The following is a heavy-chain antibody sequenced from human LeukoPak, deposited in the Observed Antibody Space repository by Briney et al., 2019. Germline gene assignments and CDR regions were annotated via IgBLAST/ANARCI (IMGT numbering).Heavy chain of an antibody. CDR1: GVSISSGGYY. CDR3: ARGTDGYRADY. CDR2: IYYSGTT. J-gene: IGHJ4*02. V-gene: IGHV4-31*03. Sequence: SQTLSLTCTVSGVSISSGGYYWSWIRQHPGKGLEWIGYIYYSGTTYYNPSLKSRVTISADTSKTQFSLGLSSVTAADTAVYYCARGTDGYRADYWGQGTLVTVSS. D-gene: IGHD5-24*01.